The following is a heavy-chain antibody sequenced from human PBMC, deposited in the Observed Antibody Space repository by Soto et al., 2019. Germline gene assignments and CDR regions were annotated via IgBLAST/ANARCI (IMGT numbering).Heavy chain of an antibody. J-gene: IGHJ5*02. Sequence: KTSETLSLTCAVSGGSISSSNWWSWVRQPPGKGLEWIGEIYHSGSTNYNPSLKSRVTISVDKSKNQFSLKLSSVTAADTAVYYCASYIAAAGQDPNNWFDPWGQGTLVTVSS. V-gene: IGHV4-4*02. D-gene: IGHD6-13*01. CDR3: ASYIAAAGQDPNNWFDP. CDR2: IYHSGST. CDR1: GGSISSSNW.